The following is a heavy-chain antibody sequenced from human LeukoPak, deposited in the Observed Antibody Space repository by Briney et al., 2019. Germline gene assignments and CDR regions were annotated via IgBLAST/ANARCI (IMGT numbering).Heavy chain of an antibody. CDR3: ASGGGCSSTSCHPAYYYGMDV. CDR2: INHSGST. J-gene: IGHJ6*01. V-gene: IGHV4-34*01. Sequence: SETLSLTCAVYGGSFSGFYWSWIRHPPGRGREWIGEINHSGSTNYNPSLKSRVTISVDTSKNQFCLKLSSVTAADTAVYYCASGGGCSSTSCHPAYYYGMDVWGEGTTVTVSS. CDR1: GGSFSGFY. D-gene: IGHD2-2*01.